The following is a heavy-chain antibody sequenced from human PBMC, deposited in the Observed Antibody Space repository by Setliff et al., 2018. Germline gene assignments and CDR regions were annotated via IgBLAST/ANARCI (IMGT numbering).Heavy chain of an antibody. J-gene: IGHJ4*02. D-gene: IGHD3-16*01. CDR1: GYTFTTYA. Sequence: ASVKVSCKASGYTFTTYAISWMRQAPGQGLEWMGWINTNTGNPNYAQGFTGRFVFSLDTSVNTAFVQISGLKAEDTAVYYCARDGGNGVDYWGQGTLVTVSS. V-gene: IGHV7-4-1*02. CDR2: INTNTGNP. CDR3: ARDGGNGVDY.